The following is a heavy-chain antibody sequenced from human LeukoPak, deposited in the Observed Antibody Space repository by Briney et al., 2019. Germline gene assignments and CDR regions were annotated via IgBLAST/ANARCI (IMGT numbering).Heavy chain of an antibody. D-gene: IGHD4-17*01. CDR3: ARDRNDYGDYDAFDI. CDR2: INPNSGGT. V-gene: IGHV1-2*02. CDR1: GYTFTDYY. Sequence: ASVKVSCKASGYTFTDYYIHWVRQAPGQGVEWMGRINPNSGGTKYAEKLQGRGNMTRDTSISTAYMELSRLRSDDTAVYYCARDRNDYGDYDAFDIWGQGTMVTVSS. J-gene: IGHJ3*02.